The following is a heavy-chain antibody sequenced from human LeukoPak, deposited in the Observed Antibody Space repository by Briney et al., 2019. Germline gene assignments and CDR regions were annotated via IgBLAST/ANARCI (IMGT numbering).Heavy chain of an antibody. CDR3: AKAPSSGWYGYFDY. CDR2: ISGSGGST. CDR1: GFTFSSYA. Sequence: GGSLRLSCAASGFTFSSYAMSWVRQAPGEGLEWVSAISGSGGSTYYADSVKGRFTISRDNSKNTLYLQMNSLRAEDTAVYYCAKAPSSGWYGYFDYWGQGTLVTVSS. D-gene: IGHD6-19*01. J-gene: IGHJ4*02. V-gene: IGHV3-23*01.